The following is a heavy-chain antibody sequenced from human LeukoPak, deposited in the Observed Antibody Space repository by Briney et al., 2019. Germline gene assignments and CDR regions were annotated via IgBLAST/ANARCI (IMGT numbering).Heavy chain of an antibody. D-gene: IGHD3-10*01. Sequence: SETLSLTCAVYGGSFSGYYWSWIRQPPGKGLEWIGEINHSGSTNYNPSLKSRVTISVDTSKNQFSLKLSSVTAADTAVYYCARSGASVFGYWGQGTLVTVSS. V-gene: IGHV4-34*01. CDR1: GGSFSGYY. CDR2: INHSGST. CDR3: ARSGASVFGY. J-gene: IGHJ4*02.